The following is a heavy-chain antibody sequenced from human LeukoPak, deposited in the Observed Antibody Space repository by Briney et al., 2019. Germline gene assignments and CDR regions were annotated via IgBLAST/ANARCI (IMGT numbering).Heavy chain of an antibody. CDR3: ARGRGLAVAAKYYFDY. D-gene: IGHD6-19*01. Sequence: ASVKVSCKASGYSFTSHYMHWVRQAPGQGLEWRGIIYPSGDTTTYAQKFQGRVTMTRDTSTSTVYMELSSLRSEDTAVYYCARGRGLAVAAKYYFDYWGQGTLVTVSS. J-gene: IGHJ4*02. CDR2: IYPSGDTT. V-gene: IGHV1-46*01. CDR1: GYSFTSHY.